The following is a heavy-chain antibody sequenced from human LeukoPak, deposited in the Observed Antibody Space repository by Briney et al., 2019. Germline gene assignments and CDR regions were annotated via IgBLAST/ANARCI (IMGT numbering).Heavy chain of an antibody. CDR3: ASGYYDNSGAGRAIGGFDI. J-gene: IGHJ3*02. D-gene: IGHD3-22*01. V-gene: IGHV1-18*01. CDR1: GYTFTSYG. CDR2: ISAYNGNT. Sequence: ASVKVSCKASGYTFTSYGISWVRQAPGQGLEWMGWISAYNGNTNYAQKFQDRVTITADKSTSTAYMELSSLRSEDTAIYYCASGYYDNSGAGRAIGGFDIWGQGTMVTVSS.